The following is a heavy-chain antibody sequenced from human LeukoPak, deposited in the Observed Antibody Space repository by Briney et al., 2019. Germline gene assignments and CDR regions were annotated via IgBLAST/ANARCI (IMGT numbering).Heavy chain of an antibody. D-gene: IGHD3-22*01. J-gene: IGHJ6*02. CDR1: GFTFSSYA. V-gene: IGHV3-23*01. CDR2: ISGSGGST. CDR3: ARAPYSSGYYLRGMDV. Sequence: GGSLRLSCAASGFTFSSYAMSWVRQAPGKGLEWVSAISGSGGSTYYADSVEGRFTISRGNSKNTLYLQMNSLRAEDTAVYYCARAPYSSGYYLRGMDVWGQGTTVTVSS.